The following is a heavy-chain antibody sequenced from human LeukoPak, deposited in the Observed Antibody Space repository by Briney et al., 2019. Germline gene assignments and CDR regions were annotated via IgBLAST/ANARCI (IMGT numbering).Heavy chain of an antibody. CDR3: AHRDENYGVPWGFDP. V-gene: IGHV2-5*02. CDR1: GFSLSTSGVG. D-gene: IGHD4-17*01. CDR2: IYWDDDK. Sequence: SGPTLVKPPQPLTLTCTFSGFSLSTSGVGVGWIRQPPGKALEWLALIYWDDDKRYSPSLKSRLTITKDTSKNQVVLTMTNMDPVDTATYYCAHRDENYGVPWGFDPWGQGTLVTVSS. J-gene: IGHJ5*02.